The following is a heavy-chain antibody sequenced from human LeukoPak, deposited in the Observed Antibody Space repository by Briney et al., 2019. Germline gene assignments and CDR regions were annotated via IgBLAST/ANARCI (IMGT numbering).Heavy chain of an antibody. CDR1: GYTFSGYY. D-gene: IGHD1-26*01. V-gene: IGHV1-2*02. CDR2: INPNSGGT. CDR3: ASYVGASRWGNFDY. J-gene: IGHJ4*02. Sequence: ASVKVSCTASGYTFSGYYMHWVRQAPGQGLEWMGWINPNSGGTNYAQKFQGRVTMTRDTSISTAYMELSRLRSDDTAVYYCASYVGASRWGNFDYWGQGTLVTVSS.